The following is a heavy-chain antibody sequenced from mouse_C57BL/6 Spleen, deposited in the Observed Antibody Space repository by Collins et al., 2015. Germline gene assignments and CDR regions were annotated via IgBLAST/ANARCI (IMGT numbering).Heavy chain of an antibody. D-gene: IGHD1-1*01. J-gene: IGHJ1*03. CDR2: INTYSGVP. CDR3: ARSRHYYGSSYDWYLDV. Sequence: APGKGLKWMGWINTYSGVPTYADDFKGRFAFSLQTSASTAYLQINNLKNEDTATYFCARSRHYYGSSYDWYLDVWGTGTTVTVSS. V-gene: IGHV9-3*01.